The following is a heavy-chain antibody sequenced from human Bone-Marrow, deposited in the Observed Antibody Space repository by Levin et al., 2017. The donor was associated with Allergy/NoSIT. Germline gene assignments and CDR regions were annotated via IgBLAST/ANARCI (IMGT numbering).Heavy chain of an antibody. V-gene: IGHV3-23*01. CDR2: ISGSGGST. CDR3: AKDLGGGSGSYYTQYYFDY. J-gene: IGHJ4*02. CDR1: GFTFSSYA. D-gene: IGHD3-10*01. Sequence: GGSLRLSCAASGFTFSSYAMSWVRQAPGKGLEWVSAISGSGGSTYYADSVKGRFTISRDNSKNTLYLQMNSLRAEDTAVYYCAKDLGGGSGSYYTQYYFDYWGQGTLVTVSS.